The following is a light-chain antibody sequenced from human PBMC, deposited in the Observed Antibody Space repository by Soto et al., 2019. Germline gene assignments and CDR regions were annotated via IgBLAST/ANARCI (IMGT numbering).Light chain of an antibody. Sequence: QSALTQPPSASGSPGQSVTISCTGTSSDVGGYNYVSWYQQHPGKAPKVMIFDVNKRPSGVPDRFSGSKSGNTASLTISGLQAEDEADYYCCSYAGRYTYVFGTGTKVTVL. J-gene: IGLJ1*01. CDR3: CSYAGRYTYV. CDR1: SSDVGGYNY. CDR2: DVN. V-gene: IGLV2-11*01.